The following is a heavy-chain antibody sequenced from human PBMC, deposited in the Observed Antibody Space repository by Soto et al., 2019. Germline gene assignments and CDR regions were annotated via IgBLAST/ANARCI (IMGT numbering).Heavy chain of an antibody. V-gene: IGHV5-10-1*01. CDR3: ARQIYDSDTGPNFQYYFDS. CDR2: IDPSDSQT. Sequence: GESLKISCKGSGYSFAGYWITWVRQKPGKGLEWMGRIDPSDSQTYYSPSLRGHVTISATKSITTVFLQWSSPRASDTAMYYCARQIYDSDTGPNFQYYFDSWGQGTPVTVSS. CDR1: GYSFAGYW. D-gene: IGHD3-22*01. J-gene: IGHJ4*02.